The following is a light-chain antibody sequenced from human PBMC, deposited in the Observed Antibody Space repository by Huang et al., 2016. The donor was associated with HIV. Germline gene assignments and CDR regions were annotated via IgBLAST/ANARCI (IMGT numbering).Light chain of an antibody. V-gene: IGKV3-11*01. CDR3: QQRSNWPPLT. Sequence: EIVLTQSPATLSLSPGERATLSCRASQSVSSYLAWYQQKPGKSPRLLIYDASHMATGSPARFCGRGSGTDFTLTISSLEPEDFAVYYCQQRSNWPPLTFGGGTKVEIK. J-gene: IGKJ4*01. CDR1: QSVSSY. CDR2: DAS.